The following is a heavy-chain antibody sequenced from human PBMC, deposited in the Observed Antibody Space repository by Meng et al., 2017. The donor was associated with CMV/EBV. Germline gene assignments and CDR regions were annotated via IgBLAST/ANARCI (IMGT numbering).Heavy chain of an antibody. V-gene: IGHV3-15*01. J-gene: IGHJ6*02. D-gene: IGHD3-3*01. CDR2: IKSKTDGGTT. CDR1: GFTFSNAW. CDR3: TTKMVYDFWSGYYKPPVDYYYGMDV. Sequence: GESLKISCAASGFTFSNAWMSWVRQAPGKGLEWVGRIKSKTDGGTTDYAAPVKGRFTISRADSKNTLYLQMNSLKTEDTAVYYCTTKMVYDFWSGYYKPPVDYYYGMDVWGQGTTVTVSS.